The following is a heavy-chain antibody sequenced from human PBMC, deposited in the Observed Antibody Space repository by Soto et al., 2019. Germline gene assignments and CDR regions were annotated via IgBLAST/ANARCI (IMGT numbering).Heavy chain of an antibody. D-gene: IGHD3-3*01. CDR1: GFTFSSYG. CDR2: ISYDGSNK. J-gene: IGHJ6*02. V-gene: IGHV3-30*18. Sequence: QVQLVESGGGVVQPGRSLRLSCAASGFTFSSYGMHWVRQAPGKGLEWVAVISYDGSNKYYADSVKGRFTISRDNSKNTLYLQMNSLRAEDTAVYYCAKSLRGYPFIIHGYYYGMDVWGQGTTVTVSS. CDR3: AKSLRGYPFIIHGYYYGMDV.